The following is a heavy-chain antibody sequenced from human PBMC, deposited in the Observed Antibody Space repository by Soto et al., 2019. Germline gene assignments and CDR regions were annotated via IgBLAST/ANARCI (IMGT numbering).Heavy chain of an antibody. J-gene: IGHJ4*02. D-gene: IGHD3-22*01. Sequence: QVQLVESGGGVVQPGRSLRLSCAASGFTFSSNGMHWVRQAPGKGLEWVAVISYDGSNKYYADSVKGRFTISRDNSKNTLYLQMNSLRAEDTAVYYCARTSTRFDYYDSSGYYFDYWGQGTLVTVSS. CDR2: ISYDGSNK. CDR1: GFTFSSNG. CDR3: ARTSTRFDYYDSSGYYFDY. V-gene: IGHV3-30*03.